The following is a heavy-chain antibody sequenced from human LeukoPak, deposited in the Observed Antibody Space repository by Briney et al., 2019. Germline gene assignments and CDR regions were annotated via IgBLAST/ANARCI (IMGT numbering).Heavy chain of an antibody. CDR1: GYTFTSYD. V-gene: IGHV1-8*03. J-gene: IGHJ6*03. Sequence: ASVKVSCKASGYTFTSYDINWVRQATGQGLEWMGWMNPNSGNTGYAQKFQGRVTITRNTSISTAYMELSSLRSEDTAVYYCARVGLNSSSWYYYYYYYMDVWGKGTTVTVSS. D-gene: IGHD6-13*01. CDR2: MNPNSGNT. CDR3: ARVGLNSSSWYYYYYYYMDV.